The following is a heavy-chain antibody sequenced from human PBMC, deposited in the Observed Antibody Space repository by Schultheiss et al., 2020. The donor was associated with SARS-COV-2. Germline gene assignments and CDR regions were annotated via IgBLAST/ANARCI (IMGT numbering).Heavy chain of an antibody. D-gene: IGHD4-23*01. CDR3: ARDRGRAVVTPGPLGY. CDR1: GYTFTSYD. V-gene: IGHV1-8*01. Sequence: GESLKISCKASGYTFTSYDINWVRQATGQGLEWMGWMNPNSGNTGYAQKFQGRVTMTRNTSISTAYMELSSLRSEDTAVYYCARDRGRAVVTPGPLGYWGQGTRVTVSS. CDR2: MNPNSGNT. J-gene: IGHJ4*02.